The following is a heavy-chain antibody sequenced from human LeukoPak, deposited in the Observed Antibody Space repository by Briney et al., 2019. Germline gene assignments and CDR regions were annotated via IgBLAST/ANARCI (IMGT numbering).Heavy chain of an antibody. J-gene: IGHJ4*02. CDR3: ATGAKKYYFDY. CDR1: GGSISSNY. V-gene: IGHV4-59*01. CDR2: IYYSGST. Sequence: KPSETLSLTCTVSGGSISSNYWSWIRQPPGKGLEWIGYIYYSGSTNYNTSLKSRVTISVDTSKNHFSLKLSSVTAADTAVYYCATGAKKYYFDYWGQGTLVTVSS. D-gene: IGHD3-10*01.